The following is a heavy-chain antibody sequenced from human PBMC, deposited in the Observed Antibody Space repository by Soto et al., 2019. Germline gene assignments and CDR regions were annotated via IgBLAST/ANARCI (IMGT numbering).Heavy chain of an antibody. CDR1: GGTFSSYA. CDR3: ARHGRYYDFWSGSGHQQYYYYGMDV. V-gene: IGHV1-69*13. J-gene: IGHJ6*02. D-gene: IGHD3-3*01. CDR2: IIPIFGTA. Sequence: SVKVSCKASGGTFSSYAISWVRQAPGQGLEWMGGIIPIFGTANYAQKFQGRVTITADESTSTAYMELSSLRSEDTAVYYCARHGRYYDFWSGSGHQQYYYYGMDVWGQGTTVTVSS.